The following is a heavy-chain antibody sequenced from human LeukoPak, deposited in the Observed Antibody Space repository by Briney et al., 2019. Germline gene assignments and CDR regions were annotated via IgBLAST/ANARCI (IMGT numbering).Heavy chain of an antibody. V-gene: IGHV3-74*01. CDR2: INSDGSST. CDR1: GSTFSSYW. Sequence: RAGGSLRLSCAASGSTFSSYWMHWVRQVPGKGLVWVSRINSDGSSTSYADSVKGRFTISRDNAKNTPYVQMNSLRAEDTAVYYCSTGSGHAFDIWGRGTMVTVSS. D-gene: IGHD3-10*01. CDR3: STGSGHAFDI. J-gene: IGHJ3*02.